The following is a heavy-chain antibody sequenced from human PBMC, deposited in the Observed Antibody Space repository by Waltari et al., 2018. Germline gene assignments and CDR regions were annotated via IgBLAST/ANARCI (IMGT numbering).Heavy chain of an antibody. D-gene: IGHD3-16*01. V-gene: IGHV4-61*02. CDR2: IYTSGST. CDR3: AREGTLGVLDY. CDR1: GGSISSGSYY. J-gene: IGHJ4*02. Sequence: QVQLQESGPGLVKPSQTLSLTCTVSGGSISSGSYYWSWIRQPAGKGLEWIGRIYTSGSTNYTPSLKSRVTISVDTSKNQFSLKLSSVTAADTAVYYCAREGTLGVLDYWGQGTLVTVSS.